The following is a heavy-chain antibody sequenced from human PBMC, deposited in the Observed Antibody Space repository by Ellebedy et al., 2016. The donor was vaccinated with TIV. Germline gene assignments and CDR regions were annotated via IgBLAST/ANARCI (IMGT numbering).Heavy chain of an antibody. CDR2: TYYRSKWYN. V-gene: IGHV6-1*01. CDR3: AREGGLGNDYYYYGMDV. D-gene: IGHD7-27*01. Sequence: SQTLSLTXAISGDSVSSNSAAWNWIRQSPSRGLEWLGRTYYRSKWYNDYAVSVKSRITINPDTSKNQFSLQLNSVTPEDTAVYYCAREGGLGNDYYYYGMDVWGQGTTVTVSS. CDR1: GDSVSSNSAA. J-gene: IGHJ6*02.